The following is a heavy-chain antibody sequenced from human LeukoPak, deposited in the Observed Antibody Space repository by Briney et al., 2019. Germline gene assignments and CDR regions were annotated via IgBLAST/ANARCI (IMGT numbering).Heavy chain of an antibody. V-gene: IGHV3-53*01. Sequence: SLXLSCAASGFTFTSVYMSWVRQAPGKGLEWVSVIFIGGNTHYADSVKGRFTISRDNSKNMIYLQMSSLRAEDTAVYYCVKDPWDYWGQGTLVTVSS. CDR1: GFTFTSVY. CDR3: VKDPWDY. CDR2: IFIGGNT. J-gene: IGHJ4*02.